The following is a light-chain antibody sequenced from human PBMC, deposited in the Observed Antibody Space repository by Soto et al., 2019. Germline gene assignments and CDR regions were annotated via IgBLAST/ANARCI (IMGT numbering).Light chain of an antibody. V-gene: IGKV1-5*03. J-gene: IGKJ1*01. Sequence: DIQMTQSPSTLSASVGDRVTITCRASQSMNNWLAWYQQKPGKAPKLLVHKASILQSGVPSRFSGSGSETEFTLTISSLQPDDFATYYCQQYDSYSGTFGQGTKVEIK. CDR2: KAS. CDR3: QQYDSYSGT. CDR1: QSMNNW.